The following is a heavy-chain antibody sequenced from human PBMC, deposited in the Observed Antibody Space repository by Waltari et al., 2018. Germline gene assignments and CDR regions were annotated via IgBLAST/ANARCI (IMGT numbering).Heavy chain of an antibody. Sequence: QVQLVQPGAEVKKPGSSVKVSCKASGSTFTDYFMHWVRQAPGQVLECMGWVNPNSGGTNYAQKFQGSVTMTRDTSISTARMELSSRGSDDTAVYYWARAQLGAASDSFYGMDVWVQGTTVTVSS. CDR1: GSTFTDYF. J-gene: IGHJ6*02. CDR3: ARAQLGAASDSFYGMDV. D-gene: IGHD6-25*01. V-gene: IGHV1-2*02. CDR2: VNPNSGGT.